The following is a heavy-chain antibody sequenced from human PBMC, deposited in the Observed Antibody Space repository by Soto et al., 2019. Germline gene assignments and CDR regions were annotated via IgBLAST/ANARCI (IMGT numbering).Heavy chain of an antibody. Sequence: ASVKVSCKASGYTFTSYDISWVRQAPGQGLEWMGWISAYNGNTNYAQKLQGRVTMTTDTSTSTAYMELRSLRPDDTAVYYCARSRGRSIAAPRGNWFDPWGQGTLVTVSS. V-gene: IGHV1-18*01. CDR2: ISAYNGNT. D-gene: IGHD6-6*01. CDR3: ARSRGRSIAAPRGNWFDP. J-gene: IGHJ5*02. CDR1: GYTFTSYD.